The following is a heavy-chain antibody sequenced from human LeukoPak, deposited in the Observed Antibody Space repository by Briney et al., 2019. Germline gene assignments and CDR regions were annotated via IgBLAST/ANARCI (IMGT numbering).Heavy chain of an antibody. Sequence: ASVKVSCKASGYIFSNFFSSYGITWVRQAPGQGLEWMGIINPTGGSTTYAQKFQGRVTMTRDTSTSTVYMELSSLRSDDTAVYYCARTAARRFDYWGQGTLVTVSS. V-gene: IGHV1-46*01. CDR2: INPTGGST. CDR3: ARTAARRFDY. J-gene: IGHJ4*02. D-gene: IGHD6-6*01. CDR1: GYIFSNFF.